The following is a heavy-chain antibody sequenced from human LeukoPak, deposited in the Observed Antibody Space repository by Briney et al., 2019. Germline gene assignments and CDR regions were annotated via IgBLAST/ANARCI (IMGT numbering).Heavy chain of an antibody. D-gene: IGHD3-3*01. Sequence: SVKVSSKASGYTFTSYGISWVRQAPGQGLERMGWISAYNGNTNYAQKLQGRVTMTTDTSTSTAYMELRSLRSDDTAVYYCATTPGPASTIFGVIINDNWFDPWGQGTLVTVSS. CDR3: ATTPGPASTIFGVIINDNWFDP. CDR2: ISAYNGNT. J-gene: IGHJ5*02. CDR1: GYTFTSYG. V-gene: IGHV1-18*01.